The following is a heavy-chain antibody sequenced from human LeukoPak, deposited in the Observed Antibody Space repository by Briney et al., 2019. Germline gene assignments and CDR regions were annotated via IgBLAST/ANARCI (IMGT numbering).Heavy chain of an antibody. J-gene: IGHJ4*02. Sequence: GGSLRLSCAASGFTFSSYAMAWVRQAPGKGLQWVSDVSSSGGITYYADSVKGRFTISRDNSKNTLFLQMNSLRAEDTAVYYCAKDKTVVVPGAIDYWGQGTLVTVSS. D-gene: IGHD2-2*01. CDR2: VSSSGGIT. CDR1: GFTFSSYA. CDR3: AKDKTVVVPGAIDY. V-gene: IGHV3-23*01.